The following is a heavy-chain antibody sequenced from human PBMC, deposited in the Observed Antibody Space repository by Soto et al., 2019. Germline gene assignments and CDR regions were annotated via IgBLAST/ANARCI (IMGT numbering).Heavy chain of an antibody. V-gene: IGHV4-31*03. D-gene: IGHD6-13*01. J-gene: IGHJ6*02. CDR1: CGSIISGGYY. CDR3: ARESRATIDAAGHYYSVMDF. Sequence: SETLSLTYTVSCGSIISGGYYWIFIRQHPGKGLEWIGYIYYSGSTYYNPSLKSRVTISVDTSKNQFSLKLSSVTAADTAVYYCARESRATIDAAGHYYSVMDFWGQGTTVTVS. CDR2: IYYSGST.